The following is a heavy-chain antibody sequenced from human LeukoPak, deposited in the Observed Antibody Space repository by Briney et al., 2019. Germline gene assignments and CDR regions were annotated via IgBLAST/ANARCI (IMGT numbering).Heavy chain of an antibody. V-gene: IGHV4-61*01. CDR1: GGSVSSGSYF. D-gene: IGHD6-19*01. Sequence: KPSETLSLTCTVSGGSVSSGSYFWSWIRQPPGKGLEWIGFIYYSGNTKYNPSLESRATISVDTSKNQFSLKLTSLTTGDTAVYYCARGGLSSGWNYWGRGALVTVSS. CDR2: IYYSGNT. J-gene: IGHJ4*02. CDR3: ARGGLSSGWNY.